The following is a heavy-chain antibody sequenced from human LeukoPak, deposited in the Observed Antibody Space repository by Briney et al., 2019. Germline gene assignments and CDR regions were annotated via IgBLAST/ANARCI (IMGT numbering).Heavy chain of an antibody. J-gene: IGHJ5*02. CDR1: GGTFSSYT. Sequence: KVSCKASGGTFSSYTISWVRQAPGQGLEWMGRIIPILGIANYAQKFQGRVTITADKSTSTAYMELSSLRSEDTAVYYCATDPTVTTSKRAGWFDPWGQGTLVTVSS. D-gene: IGHD4-11*01. V-gene: IGHV1-69*02. CDR3: ATDPTVTTSKRAGWFDP. CDR2: IIPILGIA.